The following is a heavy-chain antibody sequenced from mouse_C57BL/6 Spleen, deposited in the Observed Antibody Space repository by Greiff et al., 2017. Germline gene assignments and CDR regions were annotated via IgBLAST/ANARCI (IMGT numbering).Heavy chain of an antibody. J-gene: IGHJ2*01. CDR1: GFTFSDYY. Sequence: EVQLVESEGGLVQPGSSMKLSCTASGFTFSDYYMAWVRQVPEKGLEWVANINYDGSSTYYLDSLKSRFIISRDNAKNILYLQMSSLKSEDTATYYCAREGNPLYYFDYWGQGTTLTVSS. CDR2: INYDGSST. CDR3: AREGNPLYYFDY. V-gene: IGHV5-16*01.